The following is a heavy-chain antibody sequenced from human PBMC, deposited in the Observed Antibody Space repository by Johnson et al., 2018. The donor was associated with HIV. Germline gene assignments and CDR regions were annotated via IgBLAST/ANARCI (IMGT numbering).Heavy chain of an antibody. D-gene: IGHD6-13*01. CDR3: ARDEAASTGAFDI. J-gene: IGHJ3*02. CDR1: GFTLSSYA. Sequence: VQLVESGGGVVQPGRSLRLSCAASGFTLSSYAMHWVRQATGKGLEWVAVISYDGSNKYLTDSGKDRFNISRDNAKNTLHLQMNSLRAEDTAVFYCARDEAASTGAFDIWGQGTMVTVSS. CDR2: ISYDGSNK. V-gene: IGHV3-30-3*01.